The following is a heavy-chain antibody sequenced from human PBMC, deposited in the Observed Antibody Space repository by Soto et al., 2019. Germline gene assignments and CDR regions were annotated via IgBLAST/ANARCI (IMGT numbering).Heavy chain of an antibody. CDR1: SSPINSRYY. J-gene: IGHJ4*02. CDR2: LYHSGST. Sequence: SETRSLTCTVSSSPINSRYYCGWIRQTPGNGLEWVASLYHSGSTHYNPSLKSRATISVDTSNNQFSLRLSSVTAADTAIYYCARHTSGGNFDYWGQGTQVTVSS. V-gene: IGHV4-38-2*02. CDR3: ARHTSGGNFDY. D-gene: IGHD1-26*01.